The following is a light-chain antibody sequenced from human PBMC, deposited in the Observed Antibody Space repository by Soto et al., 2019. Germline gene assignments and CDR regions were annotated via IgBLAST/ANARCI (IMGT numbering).Light chain of an antibody. CDR1: QSISSW. Sequence: DIQMTQSPSTLSASLGDRVTITCRASQSISSWLAWYQQKPGKAPKLLIYKASSLESGVPSRFSGSGSGTEFTLTIISLQPDDFATYYCQQYNSYPWTFGQGTKVEIK. J-gene: IGKJ1*01. CDR3: QQYNSYPWT. CDR2: KAS. V-gene: IGKV1-5*03.